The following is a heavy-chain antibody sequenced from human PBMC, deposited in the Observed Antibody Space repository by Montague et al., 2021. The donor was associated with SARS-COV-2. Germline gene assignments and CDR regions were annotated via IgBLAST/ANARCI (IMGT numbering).Heavy chain of an antibody. Sequence: SETLSLTCTVYGGSISSSSYYWGWIRQPPGKGLEWIGSIYYSASTYYNPYLQSRVTISVDTSKNQFSLKLSSVTAAATAVYYCAGNRRVTLTLVVIESGFDSWGQGTLVTVSS. CDR2: IYYSAST. D-gene: IGHD3-22*01. J-gene: IGHJ5*01. CDR1: GGSISSSSYY. V-gene: IGHV4-39*01. CDR3: AGNRRVTLTLVVIESGFDS.